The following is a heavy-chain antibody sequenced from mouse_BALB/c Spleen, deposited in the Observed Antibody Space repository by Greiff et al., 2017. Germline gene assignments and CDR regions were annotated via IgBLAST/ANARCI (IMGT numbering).Heavy chain of an antibody. CDR2: ISYSGST. Sequence: EVQLVESGPGLVKPSQSLSLTCTVTGYSITSDYAWNWIRQFPGNQLEWMGYISYSGSTSYNPSLNSRISITRDTSKNQFFLQLNSVTTEDTATYYCAREGLMGSLADWGQGTLVTVSA. CDR3: AREGLMGSLAD. CDR1: GYSITSDYA. J-gene: IGHJ3*01. D-gene: IGHD3-1*01. V-gene: IGHV3-2*02.